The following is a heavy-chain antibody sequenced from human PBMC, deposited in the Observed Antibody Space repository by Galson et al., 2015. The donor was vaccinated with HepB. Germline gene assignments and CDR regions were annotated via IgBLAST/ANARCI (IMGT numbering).Heavy chain of an antibody. D-gene: IGHD3-3*01. CDR1: GYTFTSYD. V-gene: IGHV1-8*01. Sequence: SVKVSCKASGYTFTSYDINWVRQATGQGLEWMGWMNPNSGNTGYAQKFQGRVTMTRNTSISTAYMELSSLRSEDTAVYYCAREARFLEWLLYPAAWFDPWGQGTLVTVSS. CDR3: AREARFLEWLLYPAAWFDP. CDR2: MNPNSGNT. J-gene: IGHJ5*02.